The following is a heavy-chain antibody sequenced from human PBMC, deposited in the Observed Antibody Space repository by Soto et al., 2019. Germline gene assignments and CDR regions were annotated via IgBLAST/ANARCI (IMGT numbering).Heavy chain of an antibody. CDR3: ARAGPSSTVYALIVHWFDP. D-gene: IGHD2-8*01. CDR2: ISAYNGNT. V-gene: IGHV1-18*04. J-gene: IGHJ5*02. Sequence: VQLVQSGAEVKKPGASVKVSCKASGYTFSDYAVTWVRQAPGQGLEWMGWISAYNGNTKYAQKFQGRVSMTTDTATNTAHMELRTLGSDDTAVYYCARAGPSSTVYALIVHWFDPWGQVTLVTVAS. CDR1: GYTFSDYA.